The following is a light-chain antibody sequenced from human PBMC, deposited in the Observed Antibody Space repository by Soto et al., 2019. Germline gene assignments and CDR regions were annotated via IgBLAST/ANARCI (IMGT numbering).Light chain of an antibody. Sequence: DIQMTQSPSSLSASVGDIVTITCRASQSISGYLNWYQKKSGQDPRLLMYAASSLQSGGPARFSGSGSGTEFTLNISSLQPEDSATYYCQQSDSMPWTFGQGTKVEIK. CDR3: QQSDSMPWT. V-gene: IGKV1-39*01. CDR2: AAS. J-gene: IGKJ1*01. CDR1: QSISGY.